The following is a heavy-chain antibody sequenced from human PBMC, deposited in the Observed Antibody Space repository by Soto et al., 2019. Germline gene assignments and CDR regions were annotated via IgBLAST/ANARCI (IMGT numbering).Heavy chain of an antibody. V-gene: IGHV1-69*02. J-gene: IGHJ4*02. CDR2: IIPILGIA. Sequence: ASVKVSCKASGGTFSSYTISWVRQAPGQGLEWMGRIIPILGIANYAQKFQGRVTITADKSTSTAYMELRSLRSEETAVYYCGCTKQWLGTYFDYWGQXTLVTVSS. CDR3: GCTKQWLGTYFDY. D-gene: IGHD6-19*01. CDR1: GGTFSSYT.